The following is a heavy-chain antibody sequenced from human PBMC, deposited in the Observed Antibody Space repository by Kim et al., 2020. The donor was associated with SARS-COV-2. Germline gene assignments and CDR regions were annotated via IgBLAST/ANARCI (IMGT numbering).Heavy chain of an antibody. CDR3: ARVDRIVVVPAAIIN. J-gene: IGHJ4*02. CDR1: GGSISSYY. D-gene: IGHD2-2*01. CDR2: IYYSGST. V-gene: IGHV4-59*01. Sequence: SETLSLTCTVSGGSISSYYWSWIRQPPGKGLEWIGYIYYSGSTNYNPSLKSRVTISVDTSKNQFSLKLSSVTAADTAVYYCARVDRIVVVPAAIINWGQGTLVTVSS.